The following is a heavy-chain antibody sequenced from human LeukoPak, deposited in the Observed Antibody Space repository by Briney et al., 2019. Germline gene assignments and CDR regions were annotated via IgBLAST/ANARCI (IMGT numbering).Heavy chain of an antibody. J-gene: IGHJ4*02. V-gene: IGHV3-53*01. CDR3: ARVFHLIDH. CDR2: IYSGGNT. Sequence: GGSLRLSCAASGFTVSSNYMSWVRQAPGKGLEWVSVIYSGGNTYYADSVKGRFTISRDNAKNILYLQMNSLRAEDTAVYYCARVFHLIDHWGQGTLVTVTS. CDR1: GFTVSSNY.